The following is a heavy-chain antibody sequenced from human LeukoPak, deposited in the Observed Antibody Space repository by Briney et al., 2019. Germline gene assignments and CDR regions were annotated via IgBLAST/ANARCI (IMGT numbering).Heavy chain of an antibody. Sequence: ASVKVSCKASGYTFTSYYMHWVRQAPGQGLEWMGIINHSGGSTSYAQKFQRRVTMTRDTSTSTVYMELSSLRSEDTAVYYCAREGHGPQNYYYYYYMDVWGKGTTVTVSS. V-gene: IGHV1-46*03. CDR1: GYTFTSYY. CDR2: INHSGGST. CDR3: AREGHGPQNYYYYYYMDV. D-gene: IGHD2-8*01. J-gene: IGHJ6*03.